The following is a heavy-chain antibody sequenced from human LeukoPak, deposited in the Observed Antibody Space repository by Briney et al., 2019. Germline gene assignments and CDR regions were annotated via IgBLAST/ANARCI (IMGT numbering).Heavy chain of an antibody. Sequence: GGSLRLSCAASGFTFSSHWMHWGRQAPGKGLGWISRIVNDGSGATYVDSVKGRFTTSRDNPKNTLYLQMNSLRAEDTAVYYCVRDSPHSGFNVDFDCWGQGTLVTVSS. CDR2: IVNDGSGA. D-gene: IGHD2-15*01. CDR3: VRDSPHSGFNVDFDC. J-gene: IGHJ4*02. CDR1: GFTFSSHW. V-gene: IGHV3-74*01.